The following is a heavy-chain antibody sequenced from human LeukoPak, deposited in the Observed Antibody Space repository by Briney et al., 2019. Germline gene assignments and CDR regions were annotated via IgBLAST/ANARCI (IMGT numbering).Heavy chain of an antibody. Sequence: GGSLRLSCAASGLIVSSNYISWVRQAPGKGLEWVSEIYSDGSTYYAASVKGRFSFYRDNSKNTVYLQMNSLSADDTAVYYCARELREHGVPDIWGQGTMVTVSS. CDR1: GLIVSSNY. CDR2: IYSDGST. CDR3: ARELREHGVPDI. V-gene: IGHV3-53*01. J-gene: IGHJ3*02. D-gene: IGHD1-26*01.